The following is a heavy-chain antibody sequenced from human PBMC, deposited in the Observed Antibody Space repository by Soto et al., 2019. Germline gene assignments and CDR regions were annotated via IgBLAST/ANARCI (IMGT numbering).Heavy chain of an antibody. V-gene: IGHV4-61*01. CDR2: IYYSGST. D-gene: IGHD2-15*01. Sequence: ETLSLTCTVSGGSVSSGSYYWSWIRQPPGKGLEWIGYIYYSGSTNYNPSLKSRVTISVDTSKNQFSLKLSSVTAADTAVYYCAREPAEWWGLRSYYYGMGVWGQGTTVTVSS. CDR1: GGSVSSGSYY. CDR3: AREPAEWWGLRSYYYGMGV. J-gene: IGHJ6*02.